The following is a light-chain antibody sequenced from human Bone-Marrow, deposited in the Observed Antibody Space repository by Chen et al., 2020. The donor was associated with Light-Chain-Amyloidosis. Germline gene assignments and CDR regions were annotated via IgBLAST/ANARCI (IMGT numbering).Light chain of an antibody. CDR1: QTISSNY. J-gene: IGKJ4*01. V-gene: IGKV3-20*01. CDR2: GSS. Sequence: EIVLTQSPGTLSLSPGEGANLSCRTSQTISSNYLTWYQHKFGQAPRLLIYGSSSRATGIPDRFNGSGSGTDFTLTINRLEPEDFAMYYCQQYGTSPLTFGGGTKVEIK. CDR3: QQYGTSPLT.